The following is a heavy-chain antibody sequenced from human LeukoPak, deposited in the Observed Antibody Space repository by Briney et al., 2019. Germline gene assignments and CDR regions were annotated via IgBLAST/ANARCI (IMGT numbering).Heavy chain of an antibody. V-gene: IGHV4-59*01. CDR1: GGSISSYY. CDR2: IYYSGST. Sequence: PSETLSLTCTVSGGSISSYYWSWIRRPPGKGLEWIGYIYYSGSTNYNPSLKSRVTISVDTSKNQFSLKLSSVTAADTAVYYCARLETRITIFGVAGDYMDVWGKGTTVTVSS. CDR3: ARLETRITIFGVAGDYMDV. D-gene: IGHD3-3*01. J-gene: IGHJ6*03.